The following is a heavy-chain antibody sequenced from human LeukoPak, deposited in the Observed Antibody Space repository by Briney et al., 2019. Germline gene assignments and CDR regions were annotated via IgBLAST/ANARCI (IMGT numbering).Heavy chain of an antibody. CDR3: VESSSRN. CDR2: MNPNSGNT. V-gene: IGHV1-8*02. Sequence: ASVKVSCKASGYTFIDYYMHWVRQAPGQGLEWMGWMNPNSGNTGYAQKFQGRVTMTRNTSISTAYMELSSLRSEDTAVYYCVESSSRNWGQGTLVTVSS. J-gene: IGHJ4*02. CDR1: GYTFIDYY. D-gene: IGHD6-13*01.